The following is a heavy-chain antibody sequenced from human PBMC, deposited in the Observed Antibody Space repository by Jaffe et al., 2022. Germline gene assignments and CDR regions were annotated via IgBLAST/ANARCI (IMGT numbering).Heavy chain of an antibody. CDR2: ISGTGATT. V-gene: IGHV3-23*01. CDR3: AKAGINVAVIAPLDY. D-gene: IGHD2-21*01. J-gene: IGHJ4*02. Sequence: VQLLESGGGLVQPGGSLRLSCAASGFTFSNYAMSWVRQAPGKGLEWVSAISGTGATTYYADSVKGRFTISRDNSKNTLYVEMNSLRAEDTAVYYCAKAGINVAVIAPLDYWGQGTLVTVSS. CDR1: GFTFSNYA.